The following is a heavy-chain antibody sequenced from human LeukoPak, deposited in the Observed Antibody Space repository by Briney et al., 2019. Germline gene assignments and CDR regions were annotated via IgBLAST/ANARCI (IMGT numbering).Heavy chain of an antibody. Sequence: GASVKVSCEASGGTFSSYAISWVRQAPGQGLEWMGGIIPIFGTANYAQKFQGRVTITADESTSTAYMELSSLRSEDTAVYYCAILSRDGYTLDAFDIWGQGTMVTVSS. V-gene: IGHV1-69*13. CDR3: AILSRDGYTLDAFDI. CDR1: GGTFSSYA. CDR2: IIPIFGTA. D-gene: IGHD5-24*01. J-gene: IGHJ3*02.